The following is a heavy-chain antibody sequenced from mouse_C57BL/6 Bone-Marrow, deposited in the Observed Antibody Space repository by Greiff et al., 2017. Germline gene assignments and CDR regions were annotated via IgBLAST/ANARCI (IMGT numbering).Heavy chain of an antibody. CDR3: ARRPYDYDEGPYAMDY. Sequence: QVQLKQSGAELVKPGASVKMSCKASGYTFTSYWITWVKQRPGQGLEWIGDIYPGSGSTNYNEKFKSKATLTVDTSSSTAYMQLSSLTSEDSAVXYCARRPYDYDEGPYAMDYWGQGTSVTVSS. CDR2: IYPGSGST. J-gene: IGHJ4*01. CDR1: GYTFTSYW. V-gene: IGHV1-55*01. D-gene: IGHD2-4*01.